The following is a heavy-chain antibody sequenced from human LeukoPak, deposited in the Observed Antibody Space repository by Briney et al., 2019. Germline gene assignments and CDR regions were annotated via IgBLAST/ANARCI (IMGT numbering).Heavy chain of an antibody. Sequence: SETLSLTCTVSGGSISSYYWSWIRQPPGKGLEWIGYIYYSGSTNYNPSLKSRVTISVDTSKNQFSLKLSSVTAADTAVYYCAREDIVVVSAAEELPSWVHWGQGTLVTVSS. D-gene: IGHD2-2*01. CDR3: AREDIVVVSAAEELPSWVH. J-gene: IGHJ4*02. V-gene: IGHV4-59*01. CDR1: GGSISSYY. CDR2: IYYSGST.